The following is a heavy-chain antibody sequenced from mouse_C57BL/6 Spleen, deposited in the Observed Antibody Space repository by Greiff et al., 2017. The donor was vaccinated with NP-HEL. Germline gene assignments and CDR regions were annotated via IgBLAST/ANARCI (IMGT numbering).Heavy chain of an antibody. J-gene: IGHJ4*01. Sequence: EVQLQQSGPELVKPGASVKISCKASGYTFTDYNMDWVKQSHGKSLEWIGVINPNNGGTIYNQKFKGKATLTVDKSSSTAYMVLRSLTSEDTAVYYCAATYGSYTGYAMDYWGQGTSVTVSS. CDR1: GYTFTDYN. CDR3: AATYGSYTGYAMDY. CDR2: INPNNGGT. V-gene: IGHV1-18*01. D-gene: IGHD2-1*01.